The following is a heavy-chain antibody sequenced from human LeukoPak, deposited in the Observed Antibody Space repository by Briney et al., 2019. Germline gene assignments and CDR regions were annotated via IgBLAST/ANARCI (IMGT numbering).Heavy chain of an antibody. V-gene: IGHV3-23*01. J-gene: IGHJ4*02. CDR1: GFTFSSYA. CDR2: ISGSGGST. Sequence: PGGSLRLSRAASGFTFSSYAMSWVRQAPGKGLEWVSAISGSGGSTYYADSVKGRFTISRDNSKNTLYLQMDSLRAEDTAVYYCAKDLTYYYDSSGYSHGLNFDYWGQGTLVTVSS. CDR3: AKDLTYYYDSSGYSHGLNFDY. D-gene: IGHD3-22*01.